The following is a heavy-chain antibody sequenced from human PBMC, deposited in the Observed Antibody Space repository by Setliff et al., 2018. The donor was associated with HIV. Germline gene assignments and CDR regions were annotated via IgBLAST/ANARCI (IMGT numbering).Heavy chain of an antibody. J-gene: IGHJ3*02. CDR1: GYSISSGYY. CDR3: ARGTTLNVVPDAFDI. Sequence: NLSLTCTVTGYSISSGYYWAWIRQPPGKGLEWIGYIYHAGNTYYNPSLKSRVTISVDTSKNQISLRLNSLTAADTAVYYCARGTTLNVVPDAFDIWGQGTMVTVSS. D-gene: IGHD4-17*01. CDR2: IYHAGNT. V-gene: IGHV4-38-2*02.